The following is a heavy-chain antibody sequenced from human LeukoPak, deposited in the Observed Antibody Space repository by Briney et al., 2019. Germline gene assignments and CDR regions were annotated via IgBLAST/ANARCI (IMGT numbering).Heavy chain of an antibody. CDR2: IIPIFGTA. J-gene: IGHJ6*02. V-gene: IGHV1-69*13. Sequence: SVKVSCKASGGTFSSYDISWVRQAPGQGLEWMGGIIPIFGTANYAQKFQARVTITADESTSTAYMELSSLRSEDTAVYYCARVTRDDFWSGYSEIYNHYGMDVWGQGTTVTVSS. CDR1: GGTFSSYD. D-gene: IGHD3-3*01. CDR3: ARVTRDDFWSGYSEIYNHYGMDV.